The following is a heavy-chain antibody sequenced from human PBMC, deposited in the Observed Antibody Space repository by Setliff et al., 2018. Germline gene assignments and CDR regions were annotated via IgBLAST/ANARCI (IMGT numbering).Heavy chain of an antibody. Sequence: ASVKVSCKASGYDFTDHYLHWMRQAPGQGLEWVGWIDPKSGRTKYAVKFQGRVTMTRDTSSSTIYMEVNSLTSDDTAVYFCAKQGDLAFDYWGQGTQVTVSS. CDR2: IDPKSGRT. CDR1: GYDFTDHY. CDR3: AKQGDLAFDY. J-gene: IGHJ4*02. D-gene: IGHD3-16*01. V-gene: IGHV1-2*02.